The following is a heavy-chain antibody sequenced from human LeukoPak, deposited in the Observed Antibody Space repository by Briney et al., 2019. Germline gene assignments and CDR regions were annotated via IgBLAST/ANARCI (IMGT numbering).Heavy chain of an antibody. V-gene: IGHV3-74*01. J-gene: IGHJ6*02. CDR2: IKSDGSTT. CDR3: ARVGGLSTSSGYYYGMDV. CDR1: GFTFSSYW. D-gene: IGHD6-6*01. Sequence: PVGSLRLSCAASGFTFSSYWMNWVRHAPGKGLVWVSRIKSDGSTTNYADSVKGRFAISRDNAKNTLYLQMNSLRAEDTAVYYCARVGGLSTSSGYYYGMDVWGQGTTVTVSS.